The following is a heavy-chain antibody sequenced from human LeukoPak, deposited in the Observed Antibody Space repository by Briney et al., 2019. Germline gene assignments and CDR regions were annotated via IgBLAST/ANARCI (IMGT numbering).Heavy chain of an antibody. D-gene: IGHD3-10*01. Sequence: ASVKVSCKASGYTFTGYYMHWVRQAPGQGPEWMGWINPKGGGTNFAQKFRGRVTMTSDPAINTAYMDLSRLTSDDTGVYYCARELFFADSGFSFWGQGTQVTVSS. J-gene: IGHJ4*02. CDR1: GYTFTGYY. CDR3: ARELFFADSGFSF. CDR2: INPKGGGT. V-gene: IGHV1-2*02.